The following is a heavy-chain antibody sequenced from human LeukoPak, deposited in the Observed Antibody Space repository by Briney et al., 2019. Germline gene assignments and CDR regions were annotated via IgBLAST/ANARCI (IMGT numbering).Heavy chain of an antibody. CDR3: ARDMGLSSSSY. Sequence: GGSLRLSCAASGFTFSSYSMNWVRQAPGKGLEWVSSISSSSYIYYADSVKGRFTISRDNAKNSLYLQMNSLRAEDTAVYYCARDMGLSSSSYWGQGTLVTVSS. D-gene: IGHD6-6*01. CDR2: ISSSSYI. J-gene: IGHJ4*02. CDR1: GFTFSSYS. V-gene: IGHV3-21*01.